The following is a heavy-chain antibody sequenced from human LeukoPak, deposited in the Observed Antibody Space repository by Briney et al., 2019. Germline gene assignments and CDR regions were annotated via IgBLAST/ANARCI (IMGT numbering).Heavy chain of an antibody. Sequence: PGGSLRLSYAASGFTFSGFAMGWVRRTPGKGLEWVSGISGSGDNTLYVDSVKGRFTISRDNSKNTLYLEMNSLRAEDTAIYYCAKMKGHPLPKYYMDVWGQGTTVTVSS. D-gene: IGHD1-26*01. V-gene: IGHV3-23*01. CDR2: ISGSGDNT. CDR1: GFTFSGFA. J-gene: IGHJ6*01. CDR3: AKMKGHPLPKYYMDV.